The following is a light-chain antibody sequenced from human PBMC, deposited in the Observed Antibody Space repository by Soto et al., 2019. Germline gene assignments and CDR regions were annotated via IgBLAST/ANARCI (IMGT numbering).Light chain of an antibody. Sequence: EIVMTQSPATLSVSPGERATLSCRASQSVSSNLAWYQQKPGQAPRLLIYGASTRATGIPARFSGSGSGTEFTHTISSLQSEDVAIYYCQKYNNWWTFGQGTKVEIK. CDR2: GAS. J-gene: IGKJ1*01. V-gene: IGKV3-15*01. CDR1: QSVSSN. CDR3: QKYNNWWT.